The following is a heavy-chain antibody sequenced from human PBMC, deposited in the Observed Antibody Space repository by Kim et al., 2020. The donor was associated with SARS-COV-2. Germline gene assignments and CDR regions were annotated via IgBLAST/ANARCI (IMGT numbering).Heavy chain of an antibody. CDR2: ISWDSGSI. Sequence: GGSLRLSCAASGFTFDDYAMHWVRQAPGKGLEWVSGISWDSGSIGYADSVKGRFTISRDNAKNTLYLQMNSLRAEDTAVYYCAKDEAAASSSPDFWGQGTLGTVSP. CDR3: AKDEAAASSSPDF. D-gene: IGHD6-13*01. J-gene: IGHJ4*02. V-gene: IGHV3-9*01. CDR1: GFTFDDYA.